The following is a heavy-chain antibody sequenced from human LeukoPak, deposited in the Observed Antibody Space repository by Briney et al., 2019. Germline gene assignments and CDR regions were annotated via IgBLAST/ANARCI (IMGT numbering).Heavy chain of an antibody. CDR1: GGSISSYY. CDR2: IYTSRST. V-gene: IGHV4-4*07. J-gene: IGHJ4*02. Sequence: SETLSLTCTVSGGSISSYYWSWIRQPARKGLQWIGRIYTSRSTNYNPSLKSRVTMSVDTSKNQYSLKLSSVTAADTALYYCARELGGDSEEIWGPGTLVTVSS. D-gene: IGHD2-21*02. CDR3: ARELGGDSEEI.